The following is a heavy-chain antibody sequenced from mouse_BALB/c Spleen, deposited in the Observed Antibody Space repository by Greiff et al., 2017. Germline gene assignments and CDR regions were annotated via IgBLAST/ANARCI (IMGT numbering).Heavy chain of an antibody. CDR1: GFAFSSYD. Sequence: EVKLMESGGGLVKPGGSLKLSCAASGFAFSSYDMSWVRQTPEKRLEWVAYISSGGGSTYYPDTVKGRFTISRDNAKNTLYLQMSSLKSEDTAMYCCARHPPGYGNRWYFDVRGAGTTVTVSP. J-gene: IGHJ1*01. D-gene: IGHD2-1*01. CDR3: ARHPPGYGNRWYFDV. V-gene: IGHV5-12-1*01. CDR2: ISSGGGST.